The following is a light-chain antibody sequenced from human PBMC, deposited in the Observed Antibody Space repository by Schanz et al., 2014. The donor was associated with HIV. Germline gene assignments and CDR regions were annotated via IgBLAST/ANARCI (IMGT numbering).Light chain of an antibody. CDR3: QQCVTYPYT. V-gene: IGKV1-5*03. Sequence: IQMTQSPSTVSASIGDRVTITCRASQTIGRFLAWYQQKPGTAPVLLIYQASTLETGVPSRFYGSGSGTSFTLTIASLQPDDFATYYCQQCVTYPYTFGQGTKLDIK. CDR2: QAS. J-gene: IGKJ2*01. CDR1: QTIGRF.